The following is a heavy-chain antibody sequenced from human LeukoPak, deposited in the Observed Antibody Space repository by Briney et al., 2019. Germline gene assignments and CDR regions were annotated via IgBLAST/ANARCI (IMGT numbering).Heavy chain of an antibody. V-gene: IGHV4-34*01. CDR2: INHSGST. J-gene: IGHJ5*02. CDR3: ARVYRWFDP. Sequence: PSETLSLTCAVYGGSFSGYYWSWIRQPPGKGLEWIGEINHSGSTNYNPSLRSRVTISVDTSKNQFSLKLSSVTAADTAVYYCARVYRWFDPWGQGTLVTVSS. D-gene: IGHD3-16*02. CDR1: GGSFSGYY.